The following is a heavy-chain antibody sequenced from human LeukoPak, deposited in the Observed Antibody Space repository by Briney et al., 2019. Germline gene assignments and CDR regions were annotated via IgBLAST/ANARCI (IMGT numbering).Heavy chain of an antibody. CDR2: IYYSGST. J-gene: IGHJ4*02. CDR3: AMDSYGSGYSFDY. Sequence: PSETLSLTCTVSGGSISSYYWSWIRQPPGKGLEWIGYIYYSGSTNYNPSLKSRVTISVDTSKNQFSLKLSSVTAADTAVYYCAMDSYGSGYSFDYWGQGTLVTVSS. D-gene: IGHD3-10*01. CDR1: GGSISSYY. V-gene: IGHV4-59*01.